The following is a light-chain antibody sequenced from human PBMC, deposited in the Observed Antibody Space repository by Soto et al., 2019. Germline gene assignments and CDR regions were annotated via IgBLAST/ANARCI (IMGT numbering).Light chain of an antibody. Sequence: QSALTQPASVSGSPGQSITISCTGTSSDVGGYNYVSWYQQLPGTAPNLLVYGVTIRPSGVSNRFSGSKSGNTASLTISGLQAEDEADYYCSSYTTTTTLIVFGTGTKLTVL. CDR3: SSYTTTTTLIV. V-gene: IGLV2-14*01. J-gene: IGLJ1*01. CDR1: SSDVGGYNY. CDR2: GVT.